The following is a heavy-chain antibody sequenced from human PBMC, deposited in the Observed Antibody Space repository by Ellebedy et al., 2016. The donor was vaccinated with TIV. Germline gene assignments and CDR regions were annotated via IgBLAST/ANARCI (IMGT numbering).Heavy chain of an antibody. CDR3: ARDGGYCSGGSCYSPGGHNWFDP. Sequence: ASVKVSXKASGYTFTGHYMHWVRQAPGQGLEWMRWINPNSGGTNYAQKFQGWVTMTRDTSISTAYMELSRLRSDDTAVYYCARDGGYCSGGSCYSPGGHNWFDPWGQGTLVTVSS. CDR1: GYTFTGHY. J-gene: IGHJ5*02. V-gene: IGHV1-2*04. D-gene: IGHD2-15*01. CDR2: INPNSGGT.